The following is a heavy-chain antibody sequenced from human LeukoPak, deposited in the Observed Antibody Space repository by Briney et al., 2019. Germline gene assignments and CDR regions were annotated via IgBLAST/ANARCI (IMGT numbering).Heavy chain of an antibody. D-gene: IGHD2-21*01. CDR2: ISSSGNTI. J-gene: IGHJ3*02. Sequence: GGSLRLSCEASGFTFSDYYMTWIRQAPGKGLEWDSYISSSGNTIYYADSVRGRFTISRDNAKNSLYLQMNSLRAEDTAVYYCAKERFPGLFDIWGQGTMVTVSS. CDR1: GFTFSDYY. CDR3: AKERFPGLFDI. V-gene: IGHV3-11*04.